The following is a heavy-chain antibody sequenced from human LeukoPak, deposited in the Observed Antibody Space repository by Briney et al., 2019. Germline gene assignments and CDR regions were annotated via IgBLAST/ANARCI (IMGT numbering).Heavy chain of an antibody. D-gene: IGHD3-3*01. V-gene: IGHV3-23*01. CDR2: ISGSGGST. J-gene: IGHJ3*02. CDR3: AKDTGLLRFLSRNVGDAFDI. Sequence: PGGSLRLSCAASGFTLGSANAMTWVRQAPGKGLEWVSAISGSGGSTYYADSVKGRFTISRDNSKNTLYLQMNSLRAEDTAVYYCAKDTGLLRFLSRNVGDAFDIWGQGTMVTVSS. CDR1: GFTLGSANA.